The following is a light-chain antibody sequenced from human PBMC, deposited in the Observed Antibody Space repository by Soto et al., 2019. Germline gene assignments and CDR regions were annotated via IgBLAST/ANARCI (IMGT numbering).Light chain of an antibody. J-gene: IGKJ1*01. CDR3: LQHNTYPRT. Sequence: DIQMTQSPSSLSASVGDRVTITCRASQTISNYLNWYQQQPGKAPKLLIYAASSLQSGVPSRFSGSGSGTEFTLTISSLQPEDFATYYCLQHNTYPRTFGRGTKVEIK. V-gene: IGKV1-17*01. CDR2: AAS. CDR1: QTISNY.